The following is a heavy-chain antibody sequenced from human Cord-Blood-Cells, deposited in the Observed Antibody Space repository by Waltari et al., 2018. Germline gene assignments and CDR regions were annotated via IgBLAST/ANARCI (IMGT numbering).Heavy chain of an antibody. Sequence: QVQLVQSGAEVKKPGSSVKVSCKASGGTFSSYAISWVRQAPGQGLEWMGGTVPICGTANYEQKFQGRVTITADESTSTAYMELSSLRSEDTAVYYCASWKGAFDIWGQGTMVTVSS. CDR3: ASWKGAFDI. CDR1: GGTFSSYA. V-gene: IGHV1-69*12. D-gene: IGHD1-1*01. J-gene: IGHJ3*02. CDR2: TVPICGTA.